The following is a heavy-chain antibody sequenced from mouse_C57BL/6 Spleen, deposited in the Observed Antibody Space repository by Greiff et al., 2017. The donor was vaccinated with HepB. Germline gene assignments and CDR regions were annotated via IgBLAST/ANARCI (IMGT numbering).Heavy chain of an antibody. CDR2: IDPNSGGT. CDR3: ARDLYWDFDY. Sequence: QVQLQQPGAELVKPGASVKLSCKASGYTFTSYWMHWVKQRPGRGLEWIGRIDPNSGGTKYNEKFKGKATLTVDKPSSTAYMQLSILTSEDSAVYYCARDLYWDFDYWGQGTLVTVSA. CDR1: GYTFTSYW. J-gene: IGHJ3*01. V-gene: IGHV1-72*01. D-gene: IGHD4-1*01.